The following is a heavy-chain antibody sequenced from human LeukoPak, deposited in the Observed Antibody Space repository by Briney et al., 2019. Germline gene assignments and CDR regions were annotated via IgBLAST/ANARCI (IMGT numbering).Heavy chain of an antibody. V-gene: IGHV3-23*01. D-gene: IGHD6-6*01. CDR3: AKLSLAASLFDS. CDR2: ISGSGGST. CDR1: GFTFSSYA. Sequence: GGSLRLSCAASGFTFSSYAMSWVRQAPGKGLEWVSAISGSGGSTYYADSVRGRFTISRDNSKNTLYLQMNSLRAEDTAVFYCAKLSLAASLFDSWGQGSLVTVSS. J-gene: IGHJ4*02.